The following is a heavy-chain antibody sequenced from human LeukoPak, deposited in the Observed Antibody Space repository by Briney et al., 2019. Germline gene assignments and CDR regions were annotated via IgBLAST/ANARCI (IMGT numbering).Heavy chain of an antibody. D-gene: IGHD2-21*02. CDR3: AKSTRVVVTAPDY. J-gene: IGHJ4*02. Sequence: GGSLRLSCAASGFTFSSYGMHWVRQAPGKGLEWVAVISYDGSNKYYADSVKGRFTISRDNSKNTLYLQMNSLRAEDTAVYYCAKSTRVVVTAPDYWGQGTLVTVSS. CDR2: ISYDGSNK. V-gene: IGHV3-30*18. CDR1: GFTFSSYG.